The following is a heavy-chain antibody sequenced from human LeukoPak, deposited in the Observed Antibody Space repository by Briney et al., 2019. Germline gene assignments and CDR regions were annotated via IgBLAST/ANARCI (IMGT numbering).Heavy chain of an antibody. CDR2: VYHSGTT. Sequence: SGTLSLTCVVSGDSISSSNWWNWVRQPPGKGLEWIGEVYHSGTTNHNASLKSRVTISVDKPKNQISLKMTSVTAADTAVYYCARGVAFDIWGQGTMVTVSS. J-gene: IGHJ3*02. CDR3: ARGVAFDI. CDR1: GDSISSSNW. V-gene: IGHV4-4*02.